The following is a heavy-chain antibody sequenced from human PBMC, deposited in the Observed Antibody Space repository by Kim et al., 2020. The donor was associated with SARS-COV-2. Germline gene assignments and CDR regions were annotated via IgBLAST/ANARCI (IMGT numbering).Heavy chain of an antibody. V-gene: IGHV1-2*06. CDR3: ARGGAEFDH. Sequence: ASVKVSCKTSGYKFTDFYIQWVRQAPGQGLEWLGQLNPNSGRAHFAKNFQGRVTMTRDTSISTAYLDLGSLTSDDTAVYYCARGGAEFDHWGQGTLVTVSS. J-gene: IGHJ4*02. CDR2: LNPNSGRA. D-gene: IGHD3-16*01. CDR1: GYKFTDFY.